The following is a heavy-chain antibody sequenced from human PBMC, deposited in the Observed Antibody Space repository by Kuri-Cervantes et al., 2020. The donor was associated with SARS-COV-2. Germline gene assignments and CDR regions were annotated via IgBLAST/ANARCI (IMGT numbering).Heavy chain of an antibody. CDR3: ARGFAAAGTLDY. D-gene: IGHD6-13*01. V-gene: IGHV1-18*01. J-gene: IGHJ4*02. CDR1: GGTFSSYA. Sequence: ASVKVSCKASGGTFSSYAISWVRQAPGQGLEWMGWNSAYNGNTNYAQKLQGRVTMTTDTSTSTAYMALRGLRSDDTAVYYCARGFAAAGTLDYWGQGTLVTVSS. CDR2: NSAYNGNT.